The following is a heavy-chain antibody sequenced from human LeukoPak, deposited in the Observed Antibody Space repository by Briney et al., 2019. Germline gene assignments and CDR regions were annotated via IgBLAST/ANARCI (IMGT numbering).Heavy chain of an antibody. J-gene: IGHJ5*02. V-gene: IGHV1-2*02. CDR3: ARRGIAGNWFDP. CDR2: INPNSGGT. Sequence: ASVKVSCKASGYTFTAYYMHWVRQAPGQGLEWMGWINPNSGGTNYAQKFQGRVTMTRDTSISTAYMELSRLRSDDTAVYYCARRGIAGNWFDPWGQGTLVTVSS. CDR1: GYTFTAYY. D-gene: IGHD6-13*01.